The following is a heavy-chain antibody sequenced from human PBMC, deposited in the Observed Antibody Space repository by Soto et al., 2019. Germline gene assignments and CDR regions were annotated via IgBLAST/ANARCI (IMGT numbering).Heavy chain of an antibody. D-gene: IGHD3-16*02. V-gene: IGHV4-59*01. CDR1: GGSISSYY. CDR2: IYYSGST. J-gene: IGHJ3*02. Sequence: SETLSLTCTVSGGSISSYYWSWIRQPPGKGLEWIGYIYYSGSTNYNPSLKSRVTISVDTSKNQFSLKLSSVTAADTAVYYCARDLSYDYIWGSYREGAFDTWGQGTMVTVSS. CDR3: ARDLSYDYIWGSYREGAFDT.